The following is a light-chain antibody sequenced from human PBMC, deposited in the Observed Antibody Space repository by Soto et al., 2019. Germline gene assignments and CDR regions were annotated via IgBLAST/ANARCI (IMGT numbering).Light chain of an antibody. Sequence: EIVLTQSPGTLPLSPGERATLSCRASQSISINYIAWYQQKPGQAPRLLIYGGSNRASGIPDRFSGSGFGTNFTLTRRRMGPEDIAVYFCHGRQDGFSSMYTFGQGTKLEIK. J-gene: IGKJ2*01. CDR1: QSISINY. CDR2: GGS. CDR3: HGRQDGFSSMYT. V-gene: IGKV3-20*01.